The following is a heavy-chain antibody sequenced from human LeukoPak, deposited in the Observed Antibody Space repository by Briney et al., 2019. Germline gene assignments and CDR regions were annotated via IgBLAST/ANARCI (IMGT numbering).Heavy chain of an antibody. CDR2: INPNSGDT. CDR3: ARANPLYCSSTTCLFDY. J-gene: IGHJ4*02. V-gene: IGHV1-2*02. Sequence: ASVTVSCKASGYTFTGYYMHWVRQAPGQGFEWMGWINPNSGDTNYAQKFQGRVTMTRDTSISIAHMELSRLRSDDTAVYYCARANPLYCSSTTCLFDYWGQGTLVTVSS. D-gene: IGHD2-2*01. CDR1: GYTFTGYY.